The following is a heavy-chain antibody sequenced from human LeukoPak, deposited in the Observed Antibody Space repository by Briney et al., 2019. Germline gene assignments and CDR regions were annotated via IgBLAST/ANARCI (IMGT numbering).Heavy chain of an antibody. CDR3: ARSSWFGESPTDP. J-gene: IGHJ5*02. CDR1: GYTFTGYY. Sequence: GASVKVSCKASGYTFTGYYMHWVRQAPGQGLEWMGWINPNSGGTNYAQKFQGRVTMTRDTSISTAYMELSRLRSDDTAVYYCARSSWFGESPTDPWGQGTLVTVSS. D-gene: IGHD3-10*01. V-gene: IGHV1-2*02. CDR2: INPNSGGT.